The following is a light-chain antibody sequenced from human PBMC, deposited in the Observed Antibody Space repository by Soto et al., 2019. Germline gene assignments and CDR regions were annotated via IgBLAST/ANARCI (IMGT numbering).Light chain of an antibody. CDR3: QQYGSSPWT. CDR1: QSVSSY. J-gene: IGKJ1*01. V-gene: IGKV3-20*01. Sequence: VLTQSPATLSLSPGERATLSCRASQSVSSYLAWYQQKPGQAPRLLIYGTSSRATGIPDRFSGSGSGTDFTLTISRREPEDFAVYYCQQYGSSPWTFGQGTKVDIK. CDR2: GTS.